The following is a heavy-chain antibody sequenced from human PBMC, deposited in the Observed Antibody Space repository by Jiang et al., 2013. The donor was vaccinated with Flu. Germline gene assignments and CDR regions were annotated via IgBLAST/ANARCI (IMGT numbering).Heavy chain of an antibody. J-gene: IGHJ5*02. Sequence: GASVKVSCKASGYTFSNYGIAWVRQAPGQGLEWMGWISPYHGTTNYIQNLQDRVTMTTDTSTSTVYMELSSLRSEDTAVYYCAREVSVWFGEHNWFDPWGQGTLVTVSS. CDR1: GYTFSNYG. D-gene: IGHD3-10*01. V-gene: IGHV1-18*01. CDR2: ISPYHGTT. CDR3: AREVSVWFGEHNWFDP.